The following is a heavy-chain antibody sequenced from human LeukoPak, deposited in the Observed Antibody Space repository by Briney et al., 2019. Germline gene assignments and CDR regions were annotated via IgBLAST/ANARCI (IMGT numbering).Heavy chain of an antibody. D-gene: IGHD6-6*01. CDR1: GFTFSSYW. Sequence: GGSLRLSCAASGFTFSSYWMSWVRQAPGKGLEWVANIKQDGSEKYYVDSVKGRFTISRDNSKNTLYLQMNSLRAEDTAVYYCAREYRSEYSSSSAFDYWGQGTLVTVSS. V-gene: IGHV3-7*01. CDR2: IKQDGSEK. J-gene: IGHJ4*02. CDR3: AREYRSEYSSSSAFDY.